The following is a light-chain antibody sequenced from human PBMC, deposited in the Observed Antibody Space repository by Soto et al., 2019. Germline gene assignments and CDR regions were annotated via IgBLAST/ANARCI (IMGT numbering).Light chain of an antibody. CDR1: QTINNW. CDR2: KVS. J-gene: IGKJ1*01. V-gene: IGKV1-5*03. CDR3: QQYSSSSAT. Sequence: DIPMTQSPSTLSASVGDSVTITCRASQTINNWLAWYQQRPGKAPNLLIYKVSSLDNGVPSRFSGSGSGTEFTLTISSLQPDDFATYYCQQYSSSSATFGQGTKVELK.